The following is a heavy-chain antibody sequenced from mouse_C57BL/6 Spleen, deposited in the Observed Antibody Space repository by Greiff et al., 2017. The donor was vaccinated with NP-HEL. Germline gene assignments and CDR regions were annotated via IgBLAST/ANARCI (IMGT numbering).Heavy chain of an antibody. Sequence: VQLQQSGAELVMPGASVKLSCKASGYTFTSYWMHWVKQRPGQGLEWIGEIDPSDSYTNYNQKFKGKSTLTVDKSSSTAYMQLSSLTSEDSAVYYCARTTTAMDYWGQGTSVTVSS. CDR2: IDPSDSYT. D-gene: IGHD1-1*01. V-gene: IGHV1-69*01. CDR3: ARTTTAMDY. J-gene: IGHJ4*01. CDR1: GYTFTSYW.